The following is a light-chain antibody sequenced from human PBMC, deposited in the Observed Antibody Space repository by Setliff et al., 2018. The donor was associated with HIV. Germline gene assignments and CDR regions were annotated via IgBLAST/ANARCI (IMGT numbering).Light chain of an antibody. CDR2: EVS. J-gene: IGLJ1*01. V-gene: IGLV2-14*01. Sequence: QSVLTQPASVSGSPGQSITISCTGTISDVGGFNYVSWYQQHPGKAPKLMIYEVSNRPSWISNRFSGSKSANTASLTISGLQAEDEADYYCSSYTSSSTPYVFGTGTKVTVL. CDR1: ISDVGGFNY. CDR3: SSYTSSSTPYV.